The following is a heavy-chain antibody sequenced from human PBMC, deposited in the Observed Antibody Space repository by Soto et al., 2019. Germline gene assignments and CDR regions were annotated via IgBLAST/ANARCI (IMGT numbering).Heavy chain of an antibody. V-gene: IGHV3-23*01. J-gene: IGHJ6*02. D-gene: IGHD3-10*01. CDR1: GFTFSSYA. CDR2: ISGSGGST. Sequence: PGGSLRLSCAASGFTFSSYAMSWVRQAPGKGLEWVSAISGSGGSTYYADSVKGRFTISRDNSKNTLYLQMNSLRAEDTAVYYCAKDGSGSYYYYYGMDVWGQGTTVTVSS. CDR3: AKDGSGSYYYYYGMDV.